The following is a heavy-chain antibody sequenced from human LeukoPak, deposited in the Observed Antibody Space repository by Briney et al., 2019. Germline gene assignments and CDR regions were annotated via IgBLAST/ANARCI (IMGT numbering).Heavy chain of an antibody. Sequence: ASVKVSCKASGYTFTSYGISWVRQAPGQGPEWMGWISAYNGNTNYAQKLQGRVTITRDTSASTAYMELSSLRSEDTAVYYCARDRAITMVRGVLNWFDPWGQGTLVTVSS. CDR2: ISAYNGNT. CDR3: ARDRAITMVRGVLNWFDP. J-gene: IGHJ5*02. CDR1: GYTFTSYG. V-gene: IGHV1-18*01. D-gene: IGHD3-10*01.